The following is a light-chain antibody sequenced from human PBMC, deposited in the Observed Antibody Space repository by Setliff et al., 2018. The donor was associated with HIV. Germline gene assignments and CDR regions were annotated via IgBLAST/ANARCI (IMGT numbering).Light chain of an antibody. CDR3: SSYASSSTLYV. CDR1: SSDVGGYNY. J-gene: IGLJ1*01. V-gene: IGLV2-14*01. CDR2: EVS. Sequence: QSALTQPASVSGSPGQSITISCTGTSSDVGGYNYVSWYQQHPGKAPKLMIYEVSNRPSGVSNGFSGSKSGNTASLTISGLQAEDEADYYCSSYASSSTLYVFGTGTK.